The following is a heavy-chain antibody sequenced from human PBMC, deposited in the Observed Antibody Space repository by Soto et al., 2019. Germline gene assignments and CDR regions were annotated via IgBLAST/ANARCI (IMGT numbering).Heavy chain of an antibody. Sequence: GGSPRLSFAASGITFSSYSLGWARQASGKGLEWVSAISGRGGRTYDAGSVKGRFTISRDSSKNTLSLQMNSLRAEDTAVYYCAKGVLPAGGLYHFDYWGQGTLVTVSS. D-gene: IGHD6-13*01. V-gene: IGHV3-23*01. CDR1: GITFSSYS. CDR3: AKGVLPAGGLYHFDY. J-gene: IGHJ4*02. CDR2: ISGRGGRT.